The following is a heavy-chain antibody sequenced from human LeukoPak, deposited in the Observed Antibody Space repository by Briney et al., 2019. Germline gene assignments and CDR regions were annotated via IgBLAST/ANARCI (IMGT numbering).Heavy chain of an antibody. V-gene: IGHV5-51*01. J-gene: IGHJ4*02. D-gene: IGHD5-12*01. CDR1: GYNFTNYW. CDR3: ARRGSGFEFFDY. CDR2: IYPGDSDT. Sequence: GESLKISCKGSGYNFTNYWIGWVRQMPGKGLDWMGIIYPGDSDTRYSPSFQGQVTISADKFLTTAYLQWSSLEASDSAMYYCARRGSGFEFFDYWGQGTLVTVSS.